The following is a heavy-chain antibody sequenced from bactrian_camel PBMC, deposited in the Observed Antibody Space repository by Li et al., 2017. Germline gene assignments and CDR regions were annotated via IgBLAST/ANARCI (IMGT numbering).Heavy chain of an antibody. V-gene: IGHV3S40*01. Sequence: VQLVESGGGSVQAGGSLRLSCAASGYSYSSACSMGWFRQASGKEREGVARIYTGSGNTYYADSVKGRFTISQDNAKNTVYLQMNSLKPEDTAMYYCATARPGYSCLTPNYWGQGTQVTVS. D-gene: IGHD4*01. CDR2: IYTGSGNT. CDR1: GYSYSSACS. CDR3: ATARPGYSCLTPNY. J-gene: IGHJ4*01.